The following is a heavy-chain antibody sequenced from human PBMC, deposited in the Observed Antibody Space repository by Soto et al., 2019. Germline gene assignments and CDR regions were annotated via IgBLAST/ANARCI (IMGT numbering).Heavy chain of an antibody. CDR3: SSGKEGSYYTARLGIS. CDR2: IYHTGST. J-gene: IGHJ5*02. D-gene: IGHD3-10*01. CDR1: SGSITSSNW. V-gene: IGHV4-4*02. Sequence: QVQLQESGPGLVKPSGTLSLTCAVSSGSITSSNWWTWVRQPPGKGLEWIGEIYHTGSTNYNPSLTIIFTIYVAKPYTQFSLHLNSVTAADTAVYYCSSGKEGSYYTARLGISWGQGTLVTVSS.